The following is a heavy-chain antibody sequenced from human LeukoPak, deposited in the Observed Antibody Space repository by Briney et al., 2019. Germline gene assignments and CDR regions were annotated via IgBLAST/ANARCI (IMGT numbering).Heavy chain of an antibody. CDR3: ARYYYDSSGPWRYYDL. J-gene: IGHJ2*01. D-gene: IGHD3-22*01. V-gene: IGHV4-59*01. Sequence: SETLSLTCAVYGGSFSGYYWSWIRQPPGKGLEWIGYIYYSGSTSYNPSLKSRVTISVDTSKNQFSLKLSSVTAADTAVYYCARYYYDSSGPWRYYDLWGRGTLVTVSS. CDR1: GGSFSGYY. CDR2: IYYSGST.